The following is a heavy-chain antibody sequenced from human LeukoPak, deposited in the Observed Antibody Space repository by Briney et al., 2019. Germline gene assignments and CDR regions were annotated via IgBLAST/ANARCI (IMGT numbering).Heavy chain of an antibody. V-gene: IGHV4-59*01. Sequence: PSETLSLTCAVYGGSFSGYYWSWIRQPPGKGLEWIGYIYYSGSTNYNPSLKSRVTISVDTSKNQFSLKLSSVTAADTAVYYCAAQRAGPGGDYWGQGTLVTVSS. CDR1: GGSFSGYY. CDR3: AAQRAGPGGDY. J-gene: IGHJ4*02. D-gene: IGHD3-10*01. CDR2: IYYSGST.